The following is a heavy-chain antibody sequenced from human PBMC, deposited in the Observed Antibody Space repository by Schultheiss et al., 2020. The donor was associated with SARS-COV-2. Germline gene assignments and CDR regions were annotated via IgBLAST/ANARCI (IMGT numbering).Heavy chain of an antibody. J-gene: IGHJ5*02. CDR1: GYTFTGYY. Sequence: ASVKVSCKASGYTFTGYYMHWVRQAPGQGLEWMGRINPSSGDTNEAQRFQGRVTMTRDTSISTAYMALNRLTSDDTAVYYCARDLQASVGYRPRDWFDPWGQGTLVTVSS. CDR3: ARDLQASVGYRPRDWFDP. D-gene: IGHD1-26*01. CDR2: INPSSGDT. V-gene: IGHV1-2*06.